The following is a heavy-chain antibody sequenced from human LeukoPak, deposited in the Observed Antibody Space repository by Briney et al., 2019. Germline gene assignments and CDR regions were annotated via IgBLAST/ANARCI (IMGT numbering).Heavy chain of an antibody. Sequence: SSETLSLTCTVSGGSISSYYWSWIRQPPGKGLEWIGYIYYSGSTNYNPSLKSRVTISVDTSKNQFSLKLSSVTAADTAVYYCARASRDLGCYYYYMDVWGKGTTVTVSS. V-gene: IGHV4-59*01. CDR1: GGSISSYY. J-gene: IGHJ6*03. CDR3: ARASRDLGCYYYYMDV. CDR2: IYYSGST. D-gene: IGHD6-19*01.